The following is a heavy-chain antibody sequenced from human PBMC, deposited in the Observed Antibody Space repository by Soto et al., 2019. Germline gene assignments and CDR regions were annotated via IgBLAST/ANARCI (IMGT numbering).Heavy chain of an antibody. CDR2: MNPNSGNT. V-gene: IGHV1-8*01. Sequence: QVQLAQSGAEVKKPGASVKVSCKASGYTFTSYDINWVRQATGQGLEWMGWMNPNSGNTGYAQKFQGRVTMTRNTSISTAYMELSSLRSEDTAVYYCARGGYSYGSYYYYYYGMDVWGQGTTVTVSS. J-gene: IGHJ6*02. CDR1: GYTFTSYD. D-gene: IGHD5-18*01. CDR3: ARGGYSYGSYYYYYYGMDV.